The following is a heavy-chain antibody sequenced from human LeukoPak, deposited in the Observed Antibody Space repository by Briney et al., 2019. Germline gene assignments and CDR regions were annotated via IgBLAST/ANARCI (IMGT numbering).Heavy chain of an antibody. J-gene: IGHJ5*02. CDR3: ARSITRDWFDP. V-gene: IGHV4-59*02. D-gene: IGHD2/OR15-2a*01. Sequence: GSLRLSCAASGFTVSSNYMSWIRQPPGKGLEWIGYIYYSGSTNYNPSLKSRVTISVDTSKNQFSLKLSSVTAADTAVYYCARSITRDWFDPWGQGTLVTVSS. CDR1: GFTVSSNY. CDR2: IYYSGST.